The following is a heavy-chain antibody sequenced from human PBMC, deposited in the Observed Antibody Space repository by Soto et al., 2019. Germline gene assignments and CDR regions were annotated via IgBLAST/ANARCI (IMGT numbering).Heavy chain of an antibody. J-gene: IGHJ3*02. CDR3: ARDGQYRTDGFDI. CDR2: LSRGGGST. Sequence: AQLLDSGGGSVQPGGSLRLSCAASGFTFSSHGMSWIRQAPGKGLEWISGLSRGGGSTYYVDSVKGRFTISRDNAKNTLDLIMKSLRVEDTALYYCARDGQYRTDGFDIWGQGTMVTVSS. CDR1: GFTFSSHG. D-gene: IGHD5-12*01. V-gene: IGHV3-23*01.